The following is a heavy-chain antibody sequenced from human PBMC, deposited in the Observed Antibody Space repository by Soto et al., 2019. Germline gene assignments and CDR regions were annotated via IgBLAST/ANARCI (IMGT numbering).Heavy chain of an antibody. J-gene: IGHJ4*02. CDR1: GGSFSGYY. Sequence: SETLSLTCPVYGGSFSGYYWNWLRQPPGEGLEWIGKIDQSGSTNYNPSLKSRVTISVDRSKNQFSLKLSSVTAADTAVFYCARVASTTVTPDYWGQGTLVTVSS. CDR3: ARVASTTVTPDY. V-gene: IGHV4-34*01. D-gene: IGHD4-17*01. CDR2: IDQSGST.